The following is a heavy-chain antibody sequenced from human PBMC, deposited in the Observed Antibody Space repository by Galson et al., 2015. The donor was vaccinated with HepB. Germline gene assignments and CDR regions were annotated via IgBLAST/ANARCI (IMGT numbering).Heavy chain of an antibody. J-gene: IGHJ4*02. V-gene: IGHV4-34*01. CDR2: INHSGST. CDR1: SGYY. CDR3: ARDITMVRGVTPVFDY. D-gene: IGHD3-10*01. Sequence: SGYYWSWIRQPPGKGLEWIGEINHSGSTNYNPSLKSRVTISVDTSKNQFSLKLSSVTAADTAVYYCARDITMVRGVTPVFDYWGQGTLVTVSS.